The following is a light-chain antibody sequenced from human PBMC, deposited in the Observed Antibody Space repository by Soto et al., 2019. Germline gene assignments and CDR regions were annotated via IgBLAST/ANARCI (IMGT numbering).Light chain of an antibody. CDR1: SSNIGNNY. V-gene: IGLV1-51*02. CDR3: GTWDSSLSAGWV. J-gene: IGLJ3*02. CDR2: ENN. Sequence: QSVLTQPPSVSAAPGQKVTISCSGSSSNIGNNYVSWYQHLPGTAPKLLIYENNKRPSGIPDRFSGSKSGTSATLGITGLQTGDEADYYCGTWDSSLSAGWVFGGGTKVTVL.